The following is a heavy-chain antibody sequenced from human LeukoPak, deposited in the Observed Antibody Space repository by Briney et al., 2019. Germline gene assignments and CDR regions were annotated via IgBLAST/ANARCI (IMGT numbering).Heavy chain of an antibody. Sequence: PSQTLSLTCTVSGGSVSSVGYYWTWIRQPAGKGLEWIGHFSTSGTTNYNPSLKGRVTISIDTSKNEFSLKLRSVTAADTAFYYCARVYSGSYYANAFDIWGQGTMVSVSS. J-gene: IGHJ3*02. V-gene: IGHV4-61*09. CDR3: ARVYSGSYYANAFDI. D-gene: IGHD1-26*01. CDR1: GGSVSSVGYY. CDR2: FSTSGTT.